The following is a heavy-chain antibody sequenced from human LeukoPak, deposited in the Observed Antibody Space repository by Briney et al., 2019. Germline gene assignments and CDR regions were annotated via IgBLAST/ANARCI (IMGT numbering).Heavy chain of an antibody. Sequence: GESLKISCKGSGYSFTSYCIGWVRQMPGKGLEWMGIIYPGDSNTRYSPSFQGQVTISADKSISTAYLQWSSLKASDTAMYYCARPSFKYDYVWGSYNYWGQGTLVTVSS. D-gene: IGHD3-16*01. V-gene: IGHV5-51*01. CDR2: IYPGDSNT. CDR3: ARPSFKYDYVWGSYNY. CDR1: GYSFTSYC. J-gene: IGHJ4*02.